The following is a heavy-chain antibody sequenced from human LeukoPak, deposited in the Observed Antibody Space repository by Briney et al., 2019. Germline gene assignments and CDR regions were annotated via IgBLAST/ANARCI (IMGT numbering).Heavy chain of an antibody. J-gene: IGHJ4*02. CDR2: IFYSGNT. Sequence: SETLSPTCTVSGGSISSNSDYWGWIRQPPGKGLEWRGSIFYSGNTYYNPSLKSRVTMSVDTSKNQFSLKPISVTAAATAVYYCARARGRYDNTAYYYSVDSHFDFWGQGTLVTVSS. V-gene: IGHV4-39*07. CDR3: ARARGRYDNTAYYYSVDSHFDF. D-gene: IGHD3-22*01. CDR1: GGSISSNSDY.